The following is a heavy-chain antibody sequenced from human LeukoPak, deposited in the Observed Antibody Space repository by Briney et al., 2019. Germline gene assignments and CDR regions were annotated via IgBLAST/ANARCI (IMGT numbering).Heavy chain of an antibody. D-gene: IGHD4-17*01. CDR1: GFTFSSYE. V-gene: IGHV3-48*03. Sequence: GGSLRLSCAASGFTFSSYEMNWVRQAPGKGLEWVSYISSSGSTIYYADSVKGRFTISRDSAKNSLYLQMNSLRAEDTAVYYCAKDPTTVTTTPPYYYYYYMDVWGKGTTVIISS. CDR2: ISSSGSTI. J-gene: IGHJ6*03. CDR3: AKDPTTVTTTPPYYYYYYMDV.